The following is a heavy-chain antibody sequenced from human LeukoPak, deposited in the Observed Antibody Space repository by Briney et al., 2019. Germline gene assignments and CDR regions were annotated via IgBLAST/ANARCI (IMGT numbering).Heavy chain of an antibody. CDR3: ARARNDYDSNGFSLLEY. D-gene: IGHD3-22*01. V-gene: IGHV3-33*01. CDR1: GISFGSHG. CDR2: IWYDGSNI. Sequence: PGGSLRLSCAVSGISFGSHGMHWVRQAPGKGLEWVAVIWYDGSNIWYADSVKGRFTISRDNSKNTLYLQMNSLRAEDTALYYCARARNDYDSNGFSLLEYWGQGTLVTVSS. J-gene: IGHJ4*02.